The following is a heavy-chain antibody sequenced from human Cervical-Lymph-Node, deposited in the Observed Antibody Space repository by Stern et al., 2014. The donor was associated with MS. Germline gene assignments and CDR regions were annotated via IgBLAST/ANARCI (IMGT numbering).Heavy chain of an antibody. CDR1: GFTFSHYS. Sequence: EVQLVESGGGLVKPGESLRLSCDASGFTFSHYSINWVRQAPGKGLEWISSISNNSTHTYYADVVEGRFTISRDSAKDSVSLHMVSLRAEDTAVYYCARARVGDYARSPHLDSWGQGTLVTVSS. V-gene: IGHV3-21*01. CDR2: ISNNSTHT. D-gene: IGHD4-17*01. CDR3: ARARVGDYARSPHLDS. J-gene: IGHJ4*02.